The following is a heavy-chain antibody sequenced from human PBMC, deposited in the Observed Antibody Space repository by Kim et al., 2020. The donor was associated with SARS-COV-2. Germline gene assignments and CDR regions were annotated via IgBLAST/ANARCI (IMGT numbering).Heavy chain of an antibody. D-gene: IGHD3-9*01. J-gene: IGHJ4*02. CDR3: ATDRPQIRKFDGRGGFDY. Sequence: GGSLRLSCAASGSTFTDYGMSWVRQAAGKGLEWVSGISGSGISTYHADSVKGRFIISRDNSKSTLNLQMNSLRVEDTAVYYCATDRPQIRKFDGRGGFDYWGQGILVTVS. CDR1: GSTFTDYG. V-gene: IGHV3-23*01. CDR2: ISGSGIST.